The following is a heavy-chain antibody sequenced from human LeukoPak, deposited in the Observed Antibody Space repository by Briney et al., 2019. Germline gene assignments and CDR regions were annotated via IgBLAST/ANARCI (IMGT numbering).Heavy chain of an antibody. CDR1: GGSFSGYY. Sequence: SETLSLTCAVYGGSFSGYYWSWIRQPPGKGLEWIGEINHSGSTNYNPSLKSRVTISVDTSKNQFSLKLSSVTAADTAVYYCARRGSPNIVVVPASPPGGIDYWGQGTLVTVSS. D-gene: IGHD2-2*01. CDR2: INHSGST. J-gene: IGHJ4*02. V-gene: IGHV4-34*01. CDR3: ARRGSPNIVVVPASPPGGIDY.